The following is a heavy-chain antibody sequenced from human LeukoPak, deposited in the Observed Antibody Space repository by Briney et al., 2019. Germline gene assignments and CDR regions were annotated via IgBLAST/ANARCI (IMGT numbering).Heavy chain of an antibody. CDR3: ARYGSGPTKRLYYFDY. J-gene: IGHJ4*02. V-gene: IGHV1-69*13. Sequence: GASVKVSCKASGGTFSSYAISWVRQAPGQGLEWMGGIIPIFGTANYAQKFQGRVTITADESTSTAYMELSSLRSEDTAVYYCARYGSGPTKRLYYFDYWGQGTLVTVFS. CDR2: IIPIFGTA. CDR1: GGTFSSYA. D-gene: IGHD3-10*01.